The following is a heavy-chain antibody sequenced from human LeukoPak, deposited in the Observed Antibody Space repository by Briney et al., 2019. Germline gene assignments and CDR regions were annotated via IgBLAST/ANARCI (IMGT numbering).Heavy chain of an antibody. CDR2: IYNSGST. J-gene: IGHJ3*02. Sequence: SETLSLTRTVSGGSISSYYWNWIRQPPGKGLEWIGYIYNSGSTNYNPSLKSRVTISLDTSKNQFSLKLTSATAADTAVYYCARREAFDIWGQGTMVTVSS. V-gene: IGHV4-59*08. CDR3: ARREAFDI. CDR1: GGSISSYY.